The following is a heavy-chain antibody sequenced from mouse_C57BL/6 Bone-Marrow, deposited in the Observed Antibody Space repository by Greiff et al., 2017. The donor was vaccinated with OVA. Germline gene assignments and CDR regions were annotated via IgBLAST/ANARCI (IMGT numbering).Heavy chain of an antibody. V-gene: IGHV5-12*01. CDR3: ARNGLRAWFAY. J-gene: IGHJ3*01. CDR2: ISTGGGST. Sequence: EVMLVESGGGLVQPGGSLKLSCAASGFTFSDYYMYWVRQTPEKRLEWVAYISTGGGSTSYPGPVKGRFTISRDNAKNTLYLQMSRLKSEDTAMYYCARNGLRAWFAYWGQGTLVTVSA. D-gene: IGHD3-1*01. CDR1: GFTFSDYY.